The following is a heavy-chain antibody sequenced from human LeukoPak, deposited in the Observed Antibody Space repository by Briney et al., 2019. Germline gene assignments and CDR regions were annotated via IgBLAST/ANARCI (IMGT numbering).Heavy chain of an antibody. J-gene: IGHJ4*02. V-gene: IGHV3-33*01. D-gene: IGHD3-10*01. CDR2: IWSDGSNK. CDR1: RFTFSYYA. CDR3: ARELFSSGSCPDG. Sequence: QPGRSLRLSCAASRFTFSYYAIHWVRQAPGKGLEWVALIWSDGSNKYYADSVKGRITISRDNSKNTVYLQMNSLRAEDTAVYYCARELFSSGSCPDGWGQGTLVTVSS.